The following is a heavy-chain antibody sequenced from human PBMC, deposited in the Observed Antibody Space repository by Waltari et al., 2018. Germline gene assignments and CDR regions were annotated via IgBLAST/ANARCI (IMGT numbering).Heavy chain of an antibody. CDR3: ARDVVWGSYRPSMDFDL. D-gene: IGHD3-16*02. CDR2: IYYSGST. J-gene: IGHJ2*01. V-gene: IGHV4-31*03. CDR1: GGSISSGGYY. Sequence: QVQLQESGPGLVKPSQTLSLTCTVSGGSISSGGYYWSWLRQHPGKGLEWIGYIYYSGSTYYNPSLKSRVTISVDTSKNQFSLKLSSVTAADTAVYYCARDVVWGSYRPSMDFDLWGRGTLVTVSS.